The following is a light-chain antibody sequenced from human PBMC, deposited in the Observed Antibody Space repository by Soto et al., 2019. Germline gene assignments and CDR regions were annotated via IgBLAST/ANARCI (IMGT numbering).Light chain of an antibody. Sequence: QSALTQPASVSGSPGQSITISCTGTSSDVGGYNYVSWYQQHPGKAPKLMISDVSNRPSGVSDRFSGSESGNTASLTISGLQAEDEADYYCSSYTSSSTLYVFGTGTKVTVL. V-gene: IGLV2-14*03. CDR2: DVS. CDR1: SSDVGGYNY. CDR3: SSYTSSSTLYV. J-gene: IGLJ1*01.